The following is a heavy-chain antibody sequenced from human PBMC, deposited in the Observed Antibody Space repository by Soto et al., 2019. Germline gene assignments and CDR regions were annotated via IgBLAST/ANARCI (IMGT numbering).Heavy chain of an antibody. J-gene: IGHJ6*02. CDR2: ISYDGSNK. CDR1: GSTFSSYG. CDR3: AKDGFRGPRGGIAARPSRLYYYYGMDV. D-gene: IGHD6-6*01. V-gene: IGHV3-30*18. Sequence: PGGSLRLSFAASGSTFSSYGMDWVRQAPGKGLEWVAVISYDGSNKYYADSVKGRFTISRDNSKNTLYLQMNSLRAEDTAVYYCAKDGFRGPRGGIAARPSRLYYYYGMDVWGQGTTVTVSS.